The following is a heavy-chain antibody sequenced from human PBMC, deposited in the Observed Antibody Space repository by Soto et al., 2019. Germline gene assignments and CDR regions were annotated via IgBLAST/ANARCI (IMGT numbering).Heavy chain of an antibody. D-gene: IGHD2-15*01. J-gene: IGHJ4*02. CDR1: GFTFSNYW. CDR2: IDSDGSRI. CDR3: VRTGLVVAVATREDF. Sequence: EVQLVESGGGLVQPGESLRLSCAASGFTFSNYWMHWVRQAPGKGLVWVSRIDSDGSRITYADFVKGRFTISRDNAKNTVYLHMNSLTAEDTAVCYCVRTGLVVAVATREDFWGQGTLVTVSS. V-gene: IGHV3-74*01.